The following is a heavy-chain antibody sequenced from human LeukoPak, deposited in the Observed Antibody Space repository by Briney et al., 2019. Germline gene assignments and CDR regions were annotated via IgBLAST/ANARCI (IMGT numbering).Heavy chain of an antibody. Sequence: ASVKVSCKASGGTFSSYAISWVRQAPGQGLEWMGRIIPILGIANYAQKFQGRVTITADKPTSTAYMELSSLRSEDTAVYYCARVFSSTSRRYYYYGMDVWGQGTTVTVSS. V-gene: IGHV1-69*04. J-gene: IGHJ6*02. CDR3: ARVFSSTSRRYYYYGMDV. D-gene: IGHD2-2*01. CDR1: GGTFSSYA. CDR2: IIPILGIA.